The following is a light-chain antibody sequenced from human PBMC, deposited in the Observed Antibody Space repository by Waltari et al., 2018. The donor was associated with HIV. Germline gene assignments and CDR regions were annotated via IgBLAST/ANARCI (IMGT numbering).Light chain of an antibody. CDR2: DAS. CDR1: QGITNS. V-gene: IGKV1-NL1*01. J-gene: IGKJ1*01. Sequence: DIQMTQSPSSLSASVGDRVTITCRASQGITNSLAWYQQGPGRAPRLLLYDASSLERGVPSRFTGSESATDYTLTITSLQPEDSATYYCQQYYKTPRTFGRGTRVEV. CDR3: QQYYKTPRT.